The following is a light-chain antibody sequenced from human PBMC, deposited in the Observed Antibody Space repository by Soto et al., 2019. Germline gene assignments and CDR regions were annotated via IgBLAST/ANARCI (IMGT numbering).Light chain of an antibody. Sequence: DIQLTQSPSFLSASVGDRVTITCRASQGISSYLAWYQQKPGKAPKLLIYAASTLQSGVPLRFSGSGSGTSFTLTISSLQPEDFATYYCQQLLSYPLTFGGGTKVDIK. V-gene: IGKV1-9*01. CDR3: QQLLSYPLT. J-gene: IGKJ4*01. CDR2: AAS. CDR1: QGISSY.